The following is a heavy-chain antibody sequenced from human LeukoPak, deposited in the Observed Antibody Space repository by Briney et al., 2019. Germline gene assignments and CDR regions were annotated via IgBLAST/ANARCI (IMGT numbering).Heavy chain of an antibody. Sequence: SSETLSLTCTVSGGSISSYYWSWIRQPPGKGLEWIGYIYYSGSTNYNPSLKSRVTISVDTSKNQFSLKLSSVTAADTAVYYCATDPSALGVAAAGTSWGQGTLVTVSS. V-gene: IGHV4-59*12. CDR2: IYYSGST. CDR1: GGSISSYY. J-gene: IGHJ5*02. CDR3: ATDPSALGVAAAGTS. D-gene: IGHD6-13*01.